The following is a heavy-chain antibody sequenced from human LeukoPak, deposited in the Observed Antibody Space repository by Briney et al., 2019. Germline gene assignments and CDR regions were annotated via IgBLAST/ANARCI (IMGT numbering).Heavy chain of an antibody. J-gene: IGHJ4*02. CDR3: ARRRGYSIDY. Sequence: SETLSLTCTVSGGSISSYYWSWIRQPPGKGLEWIGYIYYSGSTNFNPSLKSRVTISVDTSKNQFSLKLSSVTAADTAVYYCARRRGYSIDYWGQGTLVTVSS. D-gene: IGHD5-18*01. V-gene: IGHV4-59*08. CDR1: GGSISSYY. CDR2: IYYSGST.